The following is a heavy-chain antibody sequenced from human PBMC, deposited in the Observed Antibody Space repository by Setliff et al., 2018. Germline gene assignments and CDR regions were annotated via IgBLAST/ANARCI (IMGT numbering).Heavy chain of an antibody. V-gene: IGHV4-39*07. Sequence: SETLSLTCTVSVDSISSSTYYWGWIRQPPGKGLEWIGSVYYSGTTKYNPSLGSRVTISVDASKNQFSLKLNSVTAADTAVYYCARAPRYFDPTGSYFDYWGQGTLVTVSS. CDR2: VYYSGTT. CDR1: VDSISSSTYY. D-gene: IGHD3-9*01. J-gene: IGHJ4*02. CDR3: ARAPRYFDPTGSYFDY.